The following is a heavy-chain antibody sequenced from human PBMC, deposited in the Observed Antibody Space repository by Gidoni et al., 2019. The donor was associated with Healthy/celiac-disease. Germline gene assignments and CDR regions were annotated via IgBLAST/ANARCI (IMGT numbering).Heavy chain of an antibody. V-gene: IGHV4-30-4*01. CDR2: IYYSGST. CDR3: ASRVRFLEWSSPLDI. Sequence: PPGKGLAWIGYIYYSGSTYYNPSLKSRVTISVDTSKNQFSLKLSSVTAADTAVYYCASRVRFLEWSSPLDIWGQGTMVTVSS. D-gene: IGHD3-3*01. J-gene: IGHJ3*02.